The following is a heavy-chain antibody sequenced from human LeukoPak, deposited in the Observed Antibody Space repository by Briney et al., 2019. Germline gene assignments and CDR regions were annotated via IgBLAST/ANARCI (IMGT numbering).Heavy chain of an antibody. CDR1: GGTFSSYA. Sequence: ASVKVSCKASGGTFSSYAISWVRQAPGQGLEWMGGIIPIFGTANYAQKFQGRVTITADESTSTAYMELSSLRSEDTAAYYCARAPTHYDSSGYPFDYWGQGTLVTVSS. J-gene: IGHJ4*02. V-gene: IGHV1-69*13. D-gene: IGHD3-22*01. CDR2: IIPIFGTA. CDR3: ARAPTHYDSSGYPFDY.